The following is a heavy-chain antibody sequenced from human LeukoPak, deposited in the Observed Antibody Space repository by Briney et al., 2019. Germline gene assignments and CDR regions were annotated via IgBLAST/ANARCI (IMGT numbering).Heavy chain of an antibody. J-gene: IGHJ6*03. CDR1: GYTFTSYG. D-gene: IGHD3-9*01. CDR2: ISAYNGNT. CDR3: ARVELRYFDWLSDYYYMDV. V-gene: IGHV1-18*01. Sequence: ASVKVSCKASGYTFTSYGISWVRQAPGQGLEWMGWISAYNGNTNYAQKLQGRVTMTTDTSTSTAYMELRSLRSDDTAVYYCARVELRYFDWLSDYYYMDVWGKGTTVTISS.